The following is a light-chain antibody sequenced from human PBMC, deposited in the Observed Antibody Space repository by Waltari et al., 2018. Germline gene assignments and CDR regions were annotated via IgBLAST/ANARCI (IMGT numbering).Light chain of an antibody. CDR3: SSYTSSNTV. J-gene: IGLJ2*01. Sequence: QSALTQPASVSGSPGQSIPISCTGTNSAVRGSVYVSWYQQQPGKAPHRTIYEVRYRPSGVSSRFSGSKSGNTASLTISGLQAEDEADYYCSSYTSSNTVFGGGTKLTVL. CDR2: EVR. CDR1: NSAVRGSVY. V-gene: IGLV2-14*01.